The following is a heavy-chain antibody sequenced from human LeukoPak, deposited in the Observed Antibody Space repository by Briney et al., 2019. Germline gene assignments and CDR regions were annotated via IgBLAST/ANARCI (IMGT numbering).Heavy chain of an antibody. CDR2: VFHSGST. Sequence: PSETLSLTCAVSGGSISSTNWWSWVRPPPGKGLEWIGEVFHSGSTNYNPSLKSRVTMSVDKSKNQFSLNLRSVTAADTAVYYCARGSGSYDCWGQGTLVTVSS. CDR1: GGSISSTNW. D-gene: IGHD3-10*01. V-gene: IGHV4-4*02. J-gene: IGHJ4*02. CDR3: ARGSGSYDC.